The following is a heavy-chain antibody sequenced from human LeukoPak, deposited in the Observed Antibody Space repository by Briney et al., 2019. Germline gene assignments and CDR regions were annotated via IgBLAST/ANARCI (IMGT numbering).Heavy chain of an antibody. J-gene: IGHJ4*02. CDR3: ARGRERGSSSSFTDY. CDR1: GYTFTSYD. CDR2: MNPNSAIT. V-gene: IGHV1-8*03. Sequence: ASVKVSCKASGYTFTSYDINWVRQATGQGLEWMGWMNPNSAITGYAQKFQGRVTITRNTSISTTYMELSSLRFEDTAVYYCARGRERGSSSSFTDYWGQGTLVIVSS. D-gene: IGHD6-6*01.